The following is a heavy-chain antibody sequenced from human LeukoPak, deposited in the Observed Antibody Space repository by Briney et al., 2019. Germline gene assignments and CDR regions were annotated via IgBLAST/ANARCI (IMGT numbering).Heavy chain of an antibody. CDR1: GGSFSGYY. CDR2: INHSGST. CDR3: ARHDVVVVAAYDY. J-gene: IGHJ4*02. V-gene: IGHV4-34*01. D-gene: IGHD2-15*01. Sequence: SETLSLTCAVYGGSFSGYYRSWIRQPPGKGLEWIGEINHSGSTNYNPSLKSRVTISVDTSKNQFPLKLSSVTAADTAVYYCARHDVVVVAAYDYWGQGTLVTVSS.